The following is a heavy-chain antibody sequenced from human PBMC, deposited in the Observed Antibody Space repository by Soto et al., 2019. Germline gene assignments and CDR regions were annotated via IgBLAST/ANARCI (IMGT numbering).Heavy chain of an antibody. Sequence: QVQLVESGGGVVQPGRSLRLSCAASGFTFSNYAMHWVRQAPGKGLEWVAAILSDEINKYSADSVNGRFTIARDNSKNTLYLQMNSLRPEDTAVYYFAIIATSGGGDAFDIWGQGTMVTVSS. CDR3: AIIATSGGGDAFDI. CDR2: ILSDEINK. J-gene: IGHJ3*02. V-gene: IGHV3-30-3*01. D-gene: IGHD6-13*01. CDR1: GFTFSNYA.